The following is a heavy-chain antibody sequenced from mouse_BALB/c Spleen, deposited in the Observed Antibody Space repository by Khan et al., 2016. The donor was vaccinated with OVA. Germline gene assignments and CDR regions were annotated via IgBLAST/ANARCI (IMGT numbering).Heavy chain of an antibody. Sequence: QIQLVQSGPELKKPGETVQISCKASGFTFTNYGMNWVKQAPGKDLKWMGWINTYTGEPTFADDFKGRFAFSLETPASTAYLQINSLKNEDTATYFCARVGYNGTMDCWGQGTSVTVSS. V-gene: IGHV9-3-1*01. J-gene: IGHJ4*01. CDR2: INTYTGEP. CDR1: GFTFTNYG. D-gene: IGHD2-14*01. CDR3: ARVGYNGTMDC.